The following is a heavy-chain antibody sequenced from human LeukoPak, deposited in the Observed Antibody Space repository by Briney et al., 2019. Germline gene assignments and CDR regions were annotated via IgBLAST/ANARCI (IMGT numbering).Heavy chain of an antibody. V-gene: IGHV3-23*01. CDR3: ANWEPKGRSP. Sequence: GGSLRLSCAASGFTFSNYAMSWVRQAPGKGLEWVSAMSSRGGGTYYAASVKGRFTISRDNSKNTLYLQMNSLRAEDTAVYYCANWEPKGRSPWGQGTLVTVSS. D-gene: IGHD1-14*01. CDR2: MSSRGGGT. CDR1: GFTFSNYA. J-gene: IGHJ5*02.